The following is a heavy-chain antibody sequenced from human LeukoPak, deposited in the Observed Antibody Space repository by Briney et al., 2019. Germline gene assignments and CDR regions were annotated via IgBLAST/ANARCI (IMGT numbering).Heavy chain of an antibody. CDR3: ARVIAVAGNYYFDY. CDR2: INSDGSST. D-gene: IGHD6-19*01. V-gene: IGHV3-74*01. J-gene: IGHJ4*02. CDR1: GFTFSSYW. Sequence: PGGSLRLSCAASGFTFSSYWMHWVRQAPGEGLVWVSRINSDGSSTSYADSVKGRFTISRDNAKNTLYLQMNSLRAEDTAVYYCARVIAVAGNYYFDYWGQGTLVTVSS.